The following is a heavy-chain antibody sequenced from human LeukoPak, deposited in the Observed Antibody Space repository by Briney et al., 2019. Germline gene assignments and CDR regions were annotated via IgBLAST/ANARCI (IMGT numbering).Heavy chain of an antibody. CDR2: ISAYNGNT. J-gene: IGHJ4*02. CDR1: GYTFTSYG. V-gene: IGHV1-18*01. D-gene: IGHD5-12*01. CDR3: ARGHSGYDPQPPFDY. Sequence: ASVTVSCTASGYTFTSYGISWVRQAPGQGLEWMGWISAYNGNTNYAQKLQGRVTMTTDTSTSTAYMELRSLRSDDAAVYYCARGHSGYDPQPPFDYWGQGTLVTVSS.